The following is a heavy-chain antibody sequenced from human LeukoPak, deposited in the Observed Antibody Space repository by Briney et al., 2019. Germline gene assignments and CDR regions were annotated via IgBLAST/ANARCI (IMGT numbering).Heavy chain of an antibody. Sequence: KPGGSLRLSCAASGFTFSSYSMNWVRQAPGKGLEWVSSISSSSSYIYYADSVKGRFTISRDNAKNTLYLQMSGLRAEDTAVYYCARDRAASDLDYWGQGTLVTVSS. V-gene: IGHV3-21*01. CDR2: ISSSSSYI. CDR1: GFTFSSYS. CDR3: ARDRAASDLDY. D-gene: IGHD6-13*01. J-gene: IGHJ4*02.